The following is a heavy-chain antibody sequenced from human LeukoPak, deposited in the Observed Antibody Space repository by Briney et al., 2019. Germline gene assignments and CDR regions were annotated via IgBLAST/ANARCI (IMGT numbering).Heavy chain of an antibody. J-gene: IGHJ4*02. V-gene: IGHV4-39*01. CDR2: IYYSGST. CDR1: GGSISSSSYY. CDR3: ARNKDMITFGGVKGY. D-gene: IGHD3-16*01. Sequence: PSETLSLTCTVSGGSISSSSYYWGWIRQPPGKGLEWIGSIYYSGSTYYNPSLKSRVTISVDTSKNQFSLKLSSVTAADTAVYYCARNKDMITFGGVKGYWGQGTLVTVSS.